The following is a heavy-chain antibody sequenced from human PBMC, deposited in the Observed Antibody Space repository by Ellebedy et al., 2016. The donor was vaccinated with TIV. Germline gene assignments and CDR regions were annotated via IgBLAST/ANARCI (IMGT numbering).Heavy chain of an antibody. CDR1: GYTFTGYY. CDR2: INPNSGGT. V-gene: IGHV1-2*02. D-gene: IGHD6-13*01. J-gene: IGHJ5*02. Sequence: ASVKVSXXASGYTFTGYYMHWVRQAPGQGLEWMGWINPNSGGTNYAQKFQGRVTMTRDTSISTAYMELSRLRSDDTAVYYCARDRSKQQLVRRNWFDPWGQGTLVTVSS. CDR3: ARDRSKQQLVRRNWFDP.